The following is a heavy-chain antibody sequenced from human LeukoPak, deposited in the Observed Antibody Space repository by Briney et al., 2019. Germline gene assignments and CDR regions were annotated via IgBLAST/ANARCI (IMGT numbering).Heavy chain of an antibody. CDR2: ISNSGSST. CDR1: GFTFSSYN. J-gene: IGHJ6*03. V-gene: IGHV3-23*01. CDR3: ARARPHYYYYMDA. D-gene: IGHD3-10*01. Sequence: GGSLRLSCAASGFTFSSYNMSWVRQAPGKGLEWVSAISNSGSSTYYADSVRGRFTISRDNSKNTLYLQMNSLRAEDTAVYYCARARPHYYYYMDAWGKGTPVTVS.